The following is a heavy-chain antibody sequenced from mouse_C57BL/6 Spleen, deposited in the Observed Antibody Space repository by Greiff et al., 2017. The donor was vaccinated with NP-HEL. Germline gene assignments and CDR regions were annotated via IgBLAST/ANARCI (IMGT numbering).Heavy chain of an antibody. CDR2: IYSRSGNT. CDR1: GYTFTSYG. Sequence: QVQLQQSGAELARPGASVKLSCKASGYTFTSYGISWVKQRTGQGLEWIGEIYSRSGNTYYNEKFKGKTTLTADKSSSTAYMELRSLTSEDSAVYFCARSRLGSMDDWGQGTSVTVSS. D-gene: IGHD4-1*01. J-gene: IGHJ4*01. CDR3: ARSRLGSMDD. V-gene: IGHV1-81*01.